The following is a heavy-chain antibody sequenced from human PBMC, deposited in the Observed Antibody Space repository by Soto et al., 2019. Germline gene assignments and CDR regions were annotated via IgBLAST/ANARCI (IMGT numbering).Heavy chain of an antibody. CDR3: AMHETWLTGEGFDL. CDR2: INPTSRYL. D-gene: IGHD3-9*01. V-gene: IGHV3-21*04. CDR1: GFTFSSYS. Sequence: QLVESGGGLVNPGGSLRLSCAASGFTFSSYSLDWVRQAPGKGLEWDSSINPTSRYLFYADSVRGRFTMSRDYATNSFALQMNALRVEDTGIYYCAMHETWLTGEGFDLWGQGTLVIVPS. J-gene: IGHJ3*01.